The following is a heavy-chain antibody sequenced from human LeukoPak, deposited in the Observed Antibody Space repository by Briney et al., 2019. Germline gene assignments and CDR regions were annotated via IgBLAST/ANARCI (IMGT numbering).Heavy chain of an antibody. CDR1: GFTFSSYS. J-gene: IGHJ4*02. D-gene: IGHD2/OR15-2a*01. CDR3: TKDFLIDPL. CDR2: IGTDTRTT. Sequence: PGGSLRLSCAASGFTFSSYSMNWVRQAPGKGLEWVAFIGTDTRTTHYGDSVKGRFIISRDNAKDSLYLQMDSLRAEDTALYYCTKDFLIDPLWGQGTLVTVSS. V-gene: IGHV3-48*01.